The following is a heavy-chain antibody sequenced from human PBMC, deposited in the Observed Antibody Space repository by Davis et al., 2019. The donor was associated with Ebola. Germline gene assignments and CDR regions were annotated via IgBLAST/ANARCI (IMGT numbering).Heavy chain of an antibody. CDR2: ISYDGSDK. CDR1: GFTFSNYG. Sequence: GESLKISCAASGFTFSNYGMHWVRQAPGKGLEWVAVISYDGSDKYYADSVKGRFTISRDNSKNTLYLQMNSLRAEDTAVYYCAKDYGIVGATELFDYWGQGTLVTVSS. CDR3: AKDYGIVGATELFDY. J-gene: IGHJ4*02. V-gene: IGHV3-30*18. D-gene: IGHD1-26*01.